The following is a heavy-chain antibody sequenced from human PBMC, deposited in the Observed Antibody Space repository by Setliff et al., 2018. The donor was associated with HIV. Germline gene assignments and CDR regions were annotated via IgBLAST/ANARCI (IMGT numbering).Heavy chain of an antibody. CDR2: INHSGNT. D-gene: IGHD1-7*01. J-gene: IGHJ4*02. CDR3: LLDVPLILRTSPPL. CDR1: GGPFSGYY. Sequence: KPSETLSLTCAVYGGPFSGYYWGWIRQSPGKGLEWIGEINHSGNTTYNPSLKSRVTMSVDTTKNQFSLKLNTVTAADTATYYCLLDVPLILRTSPPLWGQGTPVTV. V-gene: IGHV4-34*01.